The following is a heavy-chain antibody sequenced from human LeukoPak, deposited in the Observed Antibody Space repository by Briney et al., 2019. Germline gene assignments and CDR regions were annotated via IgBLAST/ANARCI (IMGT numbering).Heavy chain of an antibody. Sequence: SETLSLTCTVSGYSISSGYYWGWIRQPPGKGLEWIGSIYHSGSTYYNPSLKSRVTISVDTSKNQFSLKLSSVTAADTAVYYCARSLGIVAHDYWGQGTLVTVSS. CDR2: IYHSGST. J-gene: IGHJ4*02. D-gene: IGHD5-12*01. CDR1: GYSISSGYY. CDR3: ARSLGIVAHDY. V-gene: IGHV4-38-2*02.